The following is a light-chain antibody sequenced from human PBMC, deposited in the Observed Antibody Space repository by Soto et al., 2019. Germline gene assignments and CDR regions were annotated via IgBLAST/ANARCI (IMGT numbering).Light chain of an antibody. Sequence: DIQMTQSPSTLSASVGDRVTITCRASQSISTWLAWYQQKPGKAPNLLIYDASILESGVPSRFSGSGSGTEFTLTISSLQPDDFVTYYCQQYHTYRTFGQGTKVEIK. CDR2: DAS. J-gene: IGKJ1*01. CDR3: QQYHTYRT. V-gene: IGKV1-5*01. CDR1: QSISTW.